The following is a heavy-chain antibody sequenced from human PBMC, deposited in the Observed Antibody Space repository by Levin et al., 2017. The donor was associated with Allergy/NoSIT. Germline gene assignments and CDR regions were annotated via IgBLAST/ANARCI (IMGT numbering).Heavy chain of an antibody. Sequence: SQTLSLTCTVSGGSISSSSYYWGWIRQPPGKGLEWIGSIYYSGSTYYNPSLKSRVTISVDTSKNQFSLKLSSVTAADTAVYYCARILLGYCSGGSCDNRYYFDYWGQGTLVTVSS. D-gene: IGHD2-15*01. J-gene: IGHJ4*02. CDR2: IYYSGST. CDR3: ARILLGYCSGGSCDNRYYFDY. V-gene: IGHV4-39*01. CDR1: GGSISSSSYY.